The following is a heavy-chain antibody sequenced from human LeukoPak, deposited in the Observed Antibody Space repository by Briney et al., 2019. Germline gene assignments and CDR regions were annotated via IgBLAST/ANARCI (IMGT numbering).Heavy chain of an antibody. D-gene: IGHD6-19*01. Sequence: GGSLRLSCAASGFTFSNYGMHWVRQAPGKGLEWVAVIAYDGSNEYYAEFVKGRFTISKDNSKNTLYLQMYSLRAEDTAVYFCAKDQGIAVAGTDDAFDIWGQGTRVTVSS. CDR3: AKDQGIAVAGTDDAFDI. CDR2: IAYDGSNE. J-gene: IGHJ3*02. V-gene: IGHV3-30*18. CDR1: GFTFSNYG.